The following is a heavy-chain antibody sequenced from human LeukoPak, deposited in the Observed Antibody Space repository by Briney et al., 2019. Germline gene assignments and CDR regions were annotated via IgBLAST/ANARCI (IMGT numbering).Heavy chain of an antibody. CDR2: IYYSGST. CDR3: AREPAAARYWFDP. Sequence: SETLSLTCTVSGGSISSYYWSWIRQPPGKGLEWIGYIYYSGSTNYDPSLKSRVTISVDTSKNQFSLKLSSVTAADTAVYYCAREPAAARYWFDPWGQGTLVTVSS. CDR1: GGSISSYY. V-gene: IGHV4-59*01. D-gene: IGHD6-6*01. J-gene: IGHJ5*02.